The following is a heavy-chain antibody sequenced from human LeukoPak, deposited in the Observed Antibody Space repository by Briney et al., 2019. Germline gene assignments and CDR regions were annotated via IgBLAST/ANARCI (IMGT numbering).Heavy chain of an antibody. CDR1: GYTFTSYY. CDR2: INPSGGST. D-gene: IGHD6-19*01. J-gene: IGHJ6*02. CDR3: ASTTRAVAGSFSLPALDYYYGMDV. Sequence: ASVKVSCKASGYTFTSYYMHWVRQAPGQGLEWMGIINPSGGSTSYAQKFQGRVTMTRDTSTSTAYMELSSLRSEDTAVYYCASTTRAVAGSFSLPALDYYYGMDVWGQGTTVTVSS. V-gene: IGHV1-46*01.